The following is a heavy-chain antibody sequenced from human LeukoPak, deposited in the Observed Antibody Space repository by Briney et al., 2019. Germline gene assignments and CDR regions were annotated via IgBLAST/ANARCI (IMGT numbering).Heavy chain of an antibody. V-gene: IGHV4-30-2*01. CDR2: IFQSGTT. CDR1: GDSISRDGYS. J-gene: IGHJ2*01. Sequence: PSQTLSLTCAVSGDSISRDGYSWGWIRQPPGKGLEWIGYIFQSGTTLYNPSLKSRVTLSVDRSKTQFSLSLSSVTTADTAVDYCARRSDFDIGGNSWFLDLWGRGTLVTVSS. CDR3: ARRSDFDIGGNSWFLDL. D-gene: IGHD4-23*01.